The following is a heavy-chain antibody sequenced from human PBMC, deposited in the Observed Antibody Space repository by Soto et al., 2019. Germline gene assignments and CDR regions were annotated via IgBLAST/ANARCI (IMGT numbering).Heavy chain of an antibody. J-gene: IGHJ6*02. Sequence: EVQLVESGGGLVKPGGSLRLSCAASGFTFSSYSMNWVRQAPGKGLEWVSSISSSSSYIYYADSVKGRFTISRDNAKNSLYLQMYSLRAEDTAVYYCARAGITMFGVDNYDYYYGMDVWDQGSTVTVS. CDR1: GFTFSSYS. V-gene: IGHV3-21*01. CDR3: ARAGITMFGVDNYDYYYGMDV. D-gene: IGHD3-3*01. CDR2: ISSSSSYI.